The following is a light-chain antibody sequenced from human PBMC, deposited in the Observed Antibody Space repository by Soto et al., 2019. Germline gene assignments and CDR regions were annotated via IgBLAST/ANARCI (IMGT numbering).Light chain of an antibody. J-gene: IGLJ2*01. V-gene: IGLV3-1*01. Sequence: SYELTQPPSVSVSPGQTASITCSGDKLGDKYACWYRQRPGQSPVLVIYQDSKRPSGIPERFSGSNSGNTATLTISGTQATDEADYYCQAWDSSTVVFGGGTKLTVL. CDR3: QAWDSSTVV. CDR1: KLGDKY. CDR2: QDS.